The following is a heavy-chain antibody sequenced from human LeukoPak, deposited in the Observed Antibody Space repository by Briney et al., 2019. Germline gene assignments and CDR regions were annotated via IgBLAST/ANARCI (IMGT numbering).Heavy chain of an antibody. Sequence: GGSLRLSCAASGFTFSSYAMHWVRQAPGKGLEYVSAISSNGGSTYYANSVKGRFTISRDNSKNTLYLQMGSLRAEDMAVYYCARDGIRTTVVLYNWFDPWGQGTLVTVSS. CDR3: ARDGIRTTVVLYNWFDP. CDR1: GFTFSSYA. CDR2: ISSNGGST. V-gene: IGHV3-64*01. D-gene: IGHD4-23*01. J-gene: IGHJ5*02.